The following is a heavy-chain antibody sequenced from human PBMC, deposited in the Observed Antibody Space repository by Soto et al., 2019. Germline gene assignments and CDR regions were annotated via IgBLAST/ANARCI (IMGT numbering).Heavy chain of an antibody. CDR3: ASDLGGEATIRF. Sequence: QVQLVQSGAEVKKPGSSVKVSCKASGGSFRNFVISWVRQAPGQGLEWMGGIIPNSGTTNYAQKFQGKVTITADESTTTAYMELRGQTAEDTSLYYCASDLGGEATIRFWGQGTLVTVSS. V-gene: IGHV1-69*01. D-gene: IGHD3-16*01. CDR2: IIPNSGTT. J-gene: IGHJ4*02. CDR1: GGSFRNFV.